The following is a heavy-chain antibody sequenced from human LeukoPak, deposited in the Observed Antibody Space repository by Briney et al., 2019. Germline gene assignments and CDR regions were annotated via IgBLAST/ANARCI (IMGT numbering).Heavy chain of an antibody. V-gene: IGHV1-8*01. Sequence: ASVKVSCKASGYTFTSYHINWVRQATGQGLERMGWMNPNSGDTGYAQKFQGRVTMTRNTSISTAYMELSSLRSEDTAVYYCARPSGGWYYYYMDVWGKGTTVTVSS. CDR3: ARPSGGWYYYYMDV. J-gene: IGHJ6*03. CDR1: GYTFTSYH. D-gene: IGHD3-10*01. CDR2: MNPNSGDT.